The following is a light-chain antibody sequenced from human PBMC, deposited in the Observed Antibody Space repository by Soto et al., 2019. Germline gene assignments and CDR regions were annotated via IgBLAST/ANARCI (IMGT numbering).Light chain of an antibody. V-gene: IGKV3-15*01. CDR3: HQDYNLPLT. J-gene: IGKJ4*01. CDR2: GAS. CDR1: QSVSSN. Sequence: EIVMTQSPATLSVSPGERATLSCRASQSVSSNLAWFQQKPGQAPRLLIYGASTRATGIPARFSGSGSGTEFTLTISSLQSEDFAVYYCHQDYNLPLTFGGGTKVDIK.